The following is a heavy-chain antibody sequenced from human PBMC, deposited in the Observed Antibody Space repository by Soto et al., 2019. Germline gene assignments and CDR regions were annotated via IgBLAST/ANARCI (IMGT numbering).Heavy chain of an antibody. J-gene: IGHJ3*01. V-gene: IGHV3-48*01. CDR1: GVHFSSYT. Sequence: GGSLRLSCAASGVHFSSYTMNWVRQAPGKGLEWISYIGTSDSTISYTDSVRGRFTISRDNAKNSLYLQMNSLGAEDTAVYYCVRDHDYAFDVWGQGTMVTVSS. D-gene: IGHD1-1*01. CDR3: VRDHDYAFDV. CDR2: IGTSDSTI.